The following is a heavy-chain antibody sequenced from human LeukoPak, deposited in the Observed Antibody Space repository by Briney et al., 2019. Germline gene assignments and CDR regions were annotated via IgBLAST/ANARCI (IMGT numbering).Heavy chain of an antibody. J-gene: IGHJ4*02. D-gene: IGHD5-12*01. Sequence: SETLSLTCTVSGGSISGYCWTWIRQPAGKGLEWIGRIYNIGSPNYNPALKSRVTISVDTSKNQFSLKLSSVTAADSAVCYCARGLRTDSGYDDGEDHWGQGTLVTVSS. CDR3: ARGLRTDSGYDDGEDH. V-gene: IGHV4-4*07. CDR1: GGSISGYC. CDR2: IYNIGSP.